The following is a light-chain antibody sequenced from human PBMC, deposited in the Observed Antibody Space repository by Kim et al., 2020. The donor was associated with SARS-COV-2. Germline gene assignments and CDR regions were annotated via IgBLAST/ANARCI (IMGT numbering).Light chain of an antibody. CDR3: QAWDNSAYV. CDR2: QDD. CDR1: NWGDKY. Sequence: SYELTQPPSVSVSPGQTASITCCGENWGDKYASWYQQRPGQAPVLVIHQDDKRPSGIPERFSGSNSGNTATLTISGTQATDEADYYCQAWDNSAYVFGAGTKVTVL. V-gene: IGLV3-1*01. J-gene: IGLJ1*01.